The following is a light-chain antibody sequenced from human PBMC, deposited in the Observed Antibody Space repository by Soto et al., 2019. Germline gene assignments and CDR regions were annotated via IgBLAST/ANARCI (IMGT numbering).Light chain of an antibody. CDR3: QQYNNWPLT. Sequence: EIVLTQSAATLSVSPGEIATLSCSASQSVCSNLAWYQQNTGQAPSLLIYGASTRATGIPARFSGSESGTEFTLTISSLQSEDFAVYFCQQYNNWPLTFGGGTKVEIK. CDR1: QSVCSN. J-gene: IGKJ4*01. V-gene: IGKV3-15*01. CDR2: GAS.